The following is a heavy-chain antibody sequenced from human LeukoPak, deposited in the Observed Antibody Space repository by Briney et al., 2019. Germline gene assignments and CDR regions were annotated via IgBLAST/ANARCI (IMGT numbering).Heavy chain of an antibody. Sequence: PGGSLRLSCAAPGFTFNTYSMTWARQAPGKGLEWVSTISDSGGGTYYADSVKGRFTISRDNSKNTLYLQMNSLRADDTAVYYCDGADFWGQGTLVTVS. CDR3: DGADF. CDR1: GFTFNTYS. J-gene: IGHJ4*02. CDR2: ISDSGGGT. V-gene: IGHV3-23*01.